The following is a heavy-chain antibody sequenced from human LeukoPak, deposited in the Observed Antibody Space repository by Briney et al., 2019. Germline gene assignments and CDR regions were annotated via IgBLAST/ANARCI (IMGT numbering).Heavy chain of an antibody. CDR3: ARGDHYYYTMDV. V-gene: IGHV4-59*01. CDR2: IYSSGST. Sequence: SETLSLTCTVSGGSISSYFWSWIRQPQGGGLEWFGYIYSSGSTNYNPSPKSRVTISVDTSKNQFSLKLTSMTAADTAVYYCARGDHYYYTMDVWGKGTTVTVSS. D-gene: IGHD2-21*02. CDR1: GGSISSYF. J-gene: IGHJ6*04.